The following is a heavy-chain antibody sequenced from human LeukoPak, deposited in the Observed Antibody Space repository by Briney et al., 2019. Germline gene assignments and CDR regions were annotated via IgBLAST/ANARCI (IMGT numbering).Heavy chain of an antibody. CDR2: IYHSGST. CDR3: ARDWAVAGNFDY. Sequence: SETLSLTCTVSGYSISTGYYWDWIRQPPGKGLEWIGSIYHSGSTYYNPSLKSRVTISVDTSKNQFSLKLSSVTAADTAVYYCARDWAVAGNFDYWGQGTLVTVSS. V-gene: IGHV4-38-2*02. J-gene: IGHJ4*02. D-gene: IGHD6-19*01. CDR1: GYSISTGYY.